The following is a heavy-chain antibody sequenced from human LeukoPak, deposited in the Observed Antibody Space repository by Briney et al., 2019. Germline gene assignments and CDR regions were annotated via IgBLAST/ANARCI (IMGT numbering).Heavy chain of an antibody. CDR3: ARDREGFDP. CDR1: GYTFTTYG. CDR2: ISAYNGNT. V-gene: IGHV1-18*04. Sequence: RASVTVSFTASGYTFTTYGISWVRQAPGQGLEWMGWISAYNGNTNYSQKLQGRVTITTDTSTSTEYMELRSLRSDDTAVYYCARDREGFDPWGQGTLVTVSS. J-gene: IGHJ5*02.